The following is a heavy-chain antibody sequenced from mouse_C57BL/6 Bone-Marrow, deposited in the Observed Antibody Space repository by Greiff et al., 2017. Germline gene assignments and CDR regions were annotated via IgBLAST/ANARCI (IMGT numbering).Heavy chain of an antibody. CDR1: GYTFTSYW. Sequence: QVQLQQPGAELVMPGASVKLSCKASGYTFTSYWMHWVKQRPGQGLEWIGEIDPSDSYTNYNQKFKGKSTLTVDKSSSTAYMQLSSLTSEDSAVYYCAQTAQARYYAMDYWGRGTSVTVSA. CDR2: IDPSDSYT. J-gene: IGHJ4*01. D-gene: IGHD3-2*02. V-gene: IGHV1-69*01. CDR3: AQTAQARYYAMDY.